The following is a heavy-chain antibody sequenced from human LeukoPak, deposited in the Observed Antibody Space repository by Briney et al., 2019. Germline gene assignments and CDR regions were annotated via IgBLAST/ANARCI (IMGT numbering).Heavy chain of an antibody. D-gene: IGHD6-13*01. V-gene: IGHV4-59*11. CDR1: GVSISSQY. CDR2: IYSSRST. J-gene: IGHJ5*02. CDR3: ATYSSSSWYLGFDP. Sequence: PSETLSLTCTVSGVSISSQYWRWLRQPPGKGREWVGYIYSSRSTNYNPPLKSRVTISVDTSKNQFSLKLSSVTAADTAVYYCATYSSSSWYLGFDPWGQGTLVTVSS.